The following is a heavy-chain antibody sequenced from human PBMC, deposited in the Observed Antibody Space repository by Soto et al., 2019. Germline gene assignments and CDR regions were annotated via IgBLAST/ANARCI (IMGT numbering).Heavy chain of an antibody. CDR1: GFTFSSYA. CDR2: ITYGGSKK. CDR3: ARGGDIVLMVYAITL. D-gene: IGHD2-8*01. Sequence: PGVSQILSCAASGFTFSSYARSWARQAPGKGLEWVAVITYGGSKKYYADSVKGRFTISRDNSKNTLYLQMNSLRAEDTAVYYCARGGDIVLMVYAITLWGQGTLV. J-gene: IGHJ4*02. V-gene: IGHV3-30-3*01.